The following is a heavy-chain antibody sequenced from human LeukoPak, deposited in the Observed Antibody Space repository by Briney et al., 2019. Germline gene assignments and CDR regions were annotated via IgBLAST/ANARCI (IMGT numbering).Heavy chain of an antibody. CDR2: IYHSGRT. V-gene: IGHV4-38-2*01. CDR1: GDSISTDYY. J-gene: IGHJ4*02. Sequence: SETLSVTCDVSGDSISTDYYWTWLRQPPGQGLVWSRGIYHSGRTYYNPSLKGRVTISVDTSKNQFSLKLYSVTAADSAVYYCARAKKTSDSRGYFHFDYWGQGTRVTVSS. D-gene: IGHD3-22*01. CDR3: ARAKKTSDSRGYFHFDY.